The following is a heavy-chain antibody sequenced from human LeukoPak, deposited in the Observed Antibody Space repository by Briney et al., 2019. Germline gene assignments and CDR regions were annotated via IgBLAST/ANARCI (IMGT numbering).Heavy chain of an antibody. CDR2: INPSGGST. V-gene: IGHV1-46*01. D-gene: IGHD3-10*01. J-gene: IGHJ4*02. Sequence: GASVKVSCKASGYTFTNYYIHWVRQAPGQGLEWMGIINPSGGSTSYAQKFQGRVTMTRDTSTSTVYMELSSLRSEDTAVYPCARGTMVRGVILYYFDYWGQGTLVTVSS. CDR3: ARGTMVRGVILYYFDY. CDR1: GYTFTNYY.